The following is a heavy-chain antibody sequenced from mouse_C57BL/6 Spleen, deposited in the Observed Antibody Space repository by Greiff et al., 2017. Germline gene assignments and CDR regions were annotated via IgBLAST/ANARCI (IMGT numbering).Heavy chain of an antibody. V-gene: IGHV2-5*01. CDR3: AKIGLRPDYYAMDY. CDR1: GFSLTSYG. CDR2: IWRGGST. Sequence: VQLQQSGPGLVQPSQSLSITCTVSGFSLTSYGVHWVRQSPGKGLEWLGVIWRGGSTDYNAAFMSRLSITKDNSKSQVFFKMNSLQADDTAIYYCAKIGLRPDYYAMDYWGQGTSVTVSS. D-gene: IGHD3-2*02. J-gene: IGHJ4*01.